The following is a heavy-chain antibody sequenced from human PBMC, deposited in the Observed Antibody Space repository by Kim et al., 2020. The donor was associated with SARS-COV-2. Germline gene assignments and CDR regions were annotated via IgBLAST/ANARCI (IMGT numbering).Heavy chain of an antibody. V-gene: IGHV3-30*18. CDR2: ISSDGRNK. D-gene: IGHD6-19*01. CDR3: AKRLASGWNVGFDN. J-gene: IGHJ4*02. CDR1: GFTFSNYG. Sequence: GGSLRLSCAASGFTFSNYGMHWVRQAPGKGLEWVAVISSDGRNKYYQDSVKGRFTISRDNFKNTLYLQMDSLRPDDTAMYYCAKRLASGWNVGFDNWGQGTLVTVSS.